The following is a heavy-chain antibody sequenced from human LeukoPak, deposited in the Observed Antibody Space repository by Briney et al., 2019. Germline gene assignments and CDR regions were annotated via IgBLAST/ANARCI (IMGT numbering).Heavy chain of an antibody. V-gene: IGHV3-30*18. CDR2: ISYDGSNK. Sequence: GGSLRLSCAASGFTFSSYGMHWVRQAPGKGLGWVAVISYDGSNKYYADSVKGRFTISRDNSKNTLYLQMNSLRAEDTAVYYCAKVAMTTVGYWGQGTLVTVSS. D-gene: IGHD4-17*01. CDR3: AKVAMTTVGY. CDR1: GFTFSSYG. J-gene: IGHJ4*02.